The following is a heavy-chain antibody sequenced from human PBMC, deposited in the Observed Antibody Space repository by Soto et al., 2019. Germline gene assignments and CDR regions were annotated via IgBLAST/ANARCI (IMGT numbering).Heavy chain of an antibody. CDR1: GNTLSSYT. Sequence: VQLVQSGAEVKKPGSSVKVSCKASGNTLSSYTFTWVRQAPGKGFELLGGIIPILGTTDYAQKFQDRVTMTADESTTTVYMELSGLTSEDTAIYYCARGYQPMLPFDFWGQGTLVTVSS. CDR2: IIPILGTT. CDR3: ARGYQPMLPFDF. D-gene: IGHD2-2*01. J-gene: IGHJ4*02. V-gene: IGHV1-69*01.